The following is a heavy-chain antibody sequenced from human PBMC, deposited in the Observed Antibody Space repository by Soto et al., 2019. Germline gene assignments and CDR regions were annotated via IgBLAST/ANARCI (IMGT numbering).Heavy chain of an antibody. CDR2: IYYSGST. V-gene: IGHV4-39*01. J-gene: IGHJ4*02. CDR3: ARLAYYFDTSGSYQTSPFDY. D-gene: IGHD3-22*01. Sequence: SETLSLTCTVSGGSISSTRHYWAWIRQPPGEGLEWIGNIYYSGSTYFNPSLESRVSMSVDTSKHQFSLRLSSVSAADTAVYYCARLAYYFDTSGSYQTSPFDYWGQGTLVTVS. CDR1: GGSISSTRHY.